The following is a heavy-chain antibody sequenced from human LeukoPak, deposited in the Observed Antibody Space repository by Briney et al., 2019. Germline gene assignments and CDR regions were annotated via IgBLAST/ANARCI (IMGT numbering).Heavy chain of an antibody. CDR1: GFTFSSYS. J-gene: IGHJ4*02. V-gene: IGHV3-21*04. Sequence: KSGGSLRLSCAASGFTFSSYSMNWVRQAPGKELEWVSSISSSSSYIYYADSVKGRFTISRDNAKNSLYLQMNSLRAEDTAVYYCAAHVYTALYYFDYWGQGTLVTVSS. CDR3: AAHVYTALYYFDY. D-gene: IGHD5-18*01. CDR2: ISSSSSYI.